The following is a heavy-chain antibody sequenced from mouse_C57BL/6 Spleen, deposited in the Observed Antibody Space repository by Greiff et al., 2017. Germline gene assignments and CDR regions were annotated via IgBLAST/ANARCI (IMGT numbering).Heavy chain of an antibody. V-gene: IGHV6-3*01. CDR1: GFTFSNYW. CDR2: IRLKSDNYAT. CDR3: TFLVGQGFAY. J-gene: IGHJ3*01. Sequence: EVQLVESGGGLVQPGGSMKLSCVASGFTFSNYWMNWVRQSPEKGLEWVAQIRLKSDNYATHYAESVKGRFTISRDDSKSSVYLQMNNLRAEDTGIYYCTFLVGQGFAYWGQGTLVTVSA.